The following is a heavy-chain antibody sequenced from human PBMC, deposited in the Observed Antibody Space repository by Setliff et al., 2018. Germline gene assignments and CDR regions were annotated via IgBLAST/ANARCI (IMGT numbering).Heavy chain of an antibody. CDR2: INPNSGGT. V-gene: IGHV1-2*06. D-gene: IGHD2-15*01. J-gene: IGHJ5*02. CDR3: AKDRVEVVVAAPQARFDP. CDR1: GYTFTINH. Sequence: ASVKVYCKASGYTFTINHLYWVRQAPGQGLEWMGRINPNSGGTNYAQRFQGRVTMTRDTSITTVYMELNILRSDDTAMYYCAKDRVEVVVAAPQARFDPWGQGTLVTVSS.